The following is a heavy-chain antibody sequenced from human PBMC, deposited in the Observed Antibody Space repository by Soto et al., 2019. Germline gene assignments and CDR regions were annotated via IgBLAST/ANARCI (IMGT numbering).Heavy chain of an antibody. V-gene: IGHV1-69*02. CDR3: ARLMITFGDQLDV. D-gene: IGHD3-16*01. J-gene: IGHJ6*02. Sequence: SVKVSFKASGGTFSSYTISWVRQAPGQGLEWMGRIIPILGIANYAQKFQGRVTITADKSTSTAYMELSSLRSEDTAVYYCARLMITFGDQLDVWGQGTTVTGSS. CDR2: IIPILGIA. CDR1: GGTFSSYT.